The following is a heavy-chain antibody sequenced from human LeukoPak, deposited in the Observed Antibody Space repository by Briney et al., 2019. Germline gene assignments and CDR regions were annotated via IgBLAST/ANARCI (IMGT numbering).Heavy chain of an antibody. CDR2: IYSSGST. CDR1: GGSISSYY. J-gene: IGHJ4*02. D-gene: IGHD6-13*01. CDR3: ARSYSSSWSYYFDY. Sequence: SETLSLTCTVSGGSISSYYWSWIRQPAGKGLEWIGYIYSSGSTNYDPSLKSRVTISVDTSKNQFSLKLSSVTAADTAVYYCARSYSSSWSYYFDYWGQGTLVTVSS. V-gene: IGHV4-59*01.